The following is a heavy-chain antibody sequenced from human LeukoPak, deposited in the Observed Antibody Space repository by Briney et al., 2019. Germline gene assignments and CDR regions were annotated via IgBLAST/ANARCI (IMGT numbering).Heavy chain of an antibody. J-gene: IGHJ4*02. Sequence: SETLSLTCAVSGGSISSSNWWRWVRQPPGKGLEWIGEIYHSGSTNYNPSLKSRVTISVDKSKNHLSLNLTSVTAADTAVYYCSRENGAFSPFGYWGQGTLVTVPS. CDR2: IYHSGST. CDR3: SRENGAFSPFGY. CDR1: GGSISSSNW. D-gene: IGHD2-8*01. V-gene: IGHV4-4*02.